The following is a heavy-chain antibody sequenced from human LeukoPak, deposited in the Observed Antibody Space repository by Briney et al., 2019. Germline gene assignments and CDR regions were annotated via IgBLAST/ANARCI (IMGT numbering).Heavy chain of an antibody. CDR3: ARVGNGRSWDY. V-gene: IGHV3-48*02. Sequence: PGGSLRLSCAASGFTFSSFTMNWARQVPGKGLGWVSYISLGSNTMFYADSVKGRFTISRDNAKNSLYLQMNSLRDDDTAVYYCARVGNGRSWDYWGQGTLVSVSS. D-gene: IGHD2-15*01. CDR2: ISLGSNTM. CDR1: GFTFSSFT. J-gene: IGHJ4*02.